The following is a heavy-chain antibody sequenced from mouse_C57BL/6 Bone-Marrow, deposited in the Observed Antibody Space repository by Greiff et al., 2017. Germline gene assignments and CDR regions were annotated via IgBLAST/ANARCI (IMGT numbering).Heavy chain of an antibody. CDR1: GFTFSDYY. CDR2: INYDGSST. CDR3: ARDWGY. Sequence: EVMLVESEGGLVQPGSSMKLSCTASGFTFSDYYMAWVRQVPEKGLEWVANINYDGSSTYYLDSLKSRFIISGDNAKNILYLQMGSLKSEDTATYYCARDWGYWGQGTTLTVSS. V-gene: IGHV5-16*01. J-gene: IGHJ2*01.